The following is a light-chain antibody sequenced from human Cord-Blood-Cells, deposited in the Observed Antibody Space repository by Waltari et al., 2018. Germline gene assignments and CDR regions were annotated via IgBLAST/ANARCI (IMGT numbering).Light chain of an antibody. Sequence: EIVLTQSPGTLSLSPGERATLSCRASQSVSSSYLAWYQQKPGQAPRLLIPGASSRATGIPERFSGSGSGTDFTLTISRLEPEDFAVYYCQQYGSSQITFGQGTRLEIK. J-gene: IGKJ5*01. CDR3: QQYGSSQIT. V-gene: IGKV3-20*01. CDR2: GAS. CDR1: QSVSSSY.